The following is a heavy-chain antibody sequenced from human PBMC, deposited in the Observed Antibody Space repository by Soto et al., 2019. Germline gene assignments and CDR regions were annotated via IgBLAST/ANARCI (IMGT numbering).Heavy chain of an antibody. CDR2: IFHTGST. D-gene: IGHD3-10*01. CDR3: AALDGALDY. J-gene: IGHJ4*02. Sequence: WETLSLTCTVSGDSFSSYYWAWIRQPPGKGLEWIASIFHTGSTNYNPSLKSRVTISVDTSKNQVSLKLRSVTAADTAVYYCAALDGALDYWGQGTLVTVSS. CDR1: GDSFSSYY. V-gene: IGHV4-59*01.